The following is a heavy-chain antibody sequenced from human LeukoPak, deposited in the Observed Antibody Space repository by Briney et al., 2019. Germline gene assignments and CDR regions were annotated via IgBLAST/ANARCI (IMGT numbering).Heavy chain of an antibody. CDR1: GFSFSSYA. CDR3: AKATYASSWNLYFDY. V-gene: IGHV3-23*01. D-gene: IGHD6-13*01. Sequence: GGSLRLSCAASGFSFSSYAMNWVRQAPGQGLAWVSTISGSGGSTYYADSVKGRFTISRDNSKNTLYLQMNSLRAEDTAVYYCAKATYASSWNLYFDYWGQGTLVTVSS. CDR2: ISGSGGST. J-gene: IGHJ4*02.